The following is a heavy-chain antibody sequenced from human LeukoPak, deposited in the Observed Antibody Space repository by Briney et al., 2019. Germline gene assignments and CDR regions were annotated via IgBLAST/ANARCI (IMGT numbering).Heavy chain of an antibody. CDR2: IYYSGST. D-gene: IGHD3-22*01. CDR1: GGSISSGDYY. V-gene: IGHV4-61*08. Sequence: SETLSLTCTVSGGSISSGDYYWSWIRQPPGKGLEWIGYIYYSGSTNYNPSLKSRVTISVDTSKNQFSLKLSSVTAADTAVYYCAREGYYDSSGYYYRGWFDPWGQGTLVTVSS. CDR3: AREGYYDSSGYYYRGWFDP. J-gene: IGHJ5*02.